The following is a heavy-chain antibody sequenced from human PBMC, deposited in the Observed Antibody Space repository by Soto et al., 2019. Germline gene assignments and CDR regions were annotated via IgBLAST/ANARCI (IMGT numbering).Heavy chain of an antibody. D-gene: IGHD6-13*01. Sequence: QVQLVESGGGVVQPGRSLRLSCAASGFTFSSYGMHWVRQAPGKGLEWVAVISYEGRNKYYADSVKGRFTISRDNSKNTLYLQMNSLRAEDTAVYYCAKDQRYSSSWYPGTSYYYGMDVWGQGTTVTVSS. CDR1: GFTFSSYG. CDR3: AKDQRYSSSWYPGTSYYYGMDV. V-gene: IGHV3-30*18. CDR2: ISYEGRNK. J-gene: IGHJ6*02.